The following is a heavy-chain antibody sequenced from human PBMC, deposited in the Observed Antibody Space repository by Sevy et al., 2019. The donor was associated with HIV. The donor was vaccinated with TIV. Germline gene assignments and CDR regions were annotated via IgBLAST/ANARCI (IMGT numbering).Heavy chain of an antibody. CDR3: ATPLPAQLYYYYGMDV. D-gene: IGHD2-2*01. Sequence: GESLKISCAASGFTFSSYWMSWVRQAPGKGLEWVANINQDGSEKYYVDSVKGRFTISRDNAKNSLYLQMNSLRAEDTAVYYCATPLPAQLYYYYGMDVWGQGTTVTVSS. J-gene: IGHJ6*02. CDR2: INQDGSEK. V-gene: IGHV3-7*01. CDR1: GFTFSSYW.